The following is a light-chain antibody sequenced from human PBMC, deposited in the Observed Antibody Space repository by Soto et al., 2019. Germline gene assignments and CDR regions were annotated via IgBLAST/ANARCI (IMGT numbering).Light chain of an antibody. Sequence: QSVLTQPPSVSEAPRQRVTISCSGSSSNIGNNAVNWFQQLPGKAPKLLIYYDDLVPSGVSDRFSGSKSGTSASLAIRGLQSEDEADYHCATWDDSLNGPVFGGGTKVTVL. V-gene: IGLV1-36*01. CDR3: ATWDDSLNGPV. J-gene: IGLJ2*01. CDR2: YDD. CDR1: SSNIGNNA.